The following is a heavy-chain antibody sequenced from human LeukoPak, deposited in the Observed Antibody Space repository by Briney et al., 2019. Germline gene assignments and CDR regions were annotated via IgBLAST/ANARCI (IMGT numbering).Heavy chain of an antibody. D-gene: IGHD5-12*01. CDR3: ATGSRLRFPFDY. CDR1: GYTLTELS. Sequence: ASVKVPCKVSGYTLTELSIHWVRQAPGKGLEWMGTIYAQKFQGRVTMTEDTSTDTAYMELSSLRSEDTAVYYCATGSRLRFPFDYWGQGTLVTVSS. V-gene: IGHV1-24*01. J-gene: IGHJ4*02.